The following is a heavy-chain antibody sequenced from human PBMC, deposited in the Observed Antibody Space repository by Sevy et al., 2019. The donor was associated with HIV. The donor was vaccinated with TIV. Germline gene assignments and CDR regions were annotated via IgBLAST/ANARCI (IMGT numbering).Heavy chain of an antibody. J-gene: IGHJ4*02. CDR1: GFTFDMYW. CDR2: IRQDGNEI. CDR3: ARRYFDL. V-gene: IGHV3-7*03. Sequence: GGSLRFSCDASGFTFDMYWMQWVRQAPGKGLEWVANIRQDGNEIYYAASVRGRFTISRDNAKGSLYLQMNNLRVEDTATYYCARRYFDLWGQGTLVTVSS.